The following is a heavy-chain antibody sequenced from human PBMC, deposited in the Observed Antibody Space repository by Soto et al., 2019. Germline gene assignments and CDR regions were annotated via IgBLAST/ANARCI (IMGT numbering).Heavy chain of an antibody. CDR3: ARDALTMVRGVRNKRFDY. D-gene: IGHD3-10*01. CDR2: ISSSSSTI. J-gene: IGHJ4*02. Sequence: GGSLRLSCAASGFTFSSYSMNWVRQAPGKGLEWVSYISSSSSTIYYADSVKGRFTISRDNAKNSLYLQMNSLRDEDTAVYYCARDALTMVRGVRNKRFDYWGQGTLVTVSS. V-gene: IGHV3-48*02. CDR1: GFTFSSYS.